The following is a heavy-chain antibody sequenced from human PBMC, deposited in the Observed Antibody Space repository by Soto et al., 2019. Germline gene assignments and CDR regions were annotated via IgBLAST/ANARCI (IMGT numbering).Heavy chain of an antibody. CDR3: ARDSYQHKSYYDFWKPEGAFDI. Sequence: GGSLRLSCAASGFTFSSYGMHWVRQAPGKGLEWVAVIWYDGSNKYYADSVKGRFTISRDNSKNTLYLQMNSLRAEDTAVYYCARDSYQHKSYYDFWKPEGAFDIWGQGTMVTVSS. V-gene: IGHV3-33*01. J-gene: IGHJ3*02. CDR2: IWYDGSNK. CDR1: GFTFSSYG. D-gene: IGHD3-3*01.